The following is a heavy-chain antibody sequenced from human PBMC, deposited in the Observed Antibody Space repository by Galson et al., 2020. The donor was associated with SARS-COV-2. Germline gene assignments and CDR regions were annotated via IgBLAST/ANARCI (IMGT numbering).Heavy chain of an antibody. CDR1: RGSLSSYS. V-gene: IGHV4-59*13. CDR2: ISYTGST. Sequence: PQTPSLTCTISRGSLSSYSSSWIRQTPRTGLERVGYISYTGSTTYNASLESRVTISVDTPQNQFSLRLLSVTPADTPVYYCARGRSSGWLNVCGHGTL. CDR3: ARGRSSGWLNV. J-gene: IGHJ4*01. D-gene: IGHD3-22*01.